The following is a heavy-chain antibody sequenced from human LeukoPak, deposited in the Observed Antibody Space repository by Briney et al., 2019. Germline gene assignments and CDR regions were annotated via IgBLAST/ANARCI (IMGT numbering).Heavy chain of an antibody. D-gene: IGHD3-22*01. CDR1: GGSVSSGSSY. V-gene: IGHV4-61*01. CDR3: ARDTSPYDSSGYVFDY. J-gene: IGHJ4*02. CDR2: IYYRGST. Sequence: SETLSLTCTVSGGSVSSGSSYWSWIRQPPGKGLEWIGYIYYRGSTNYNPSLKSRVTISIDTSKNQFSLKLSSVTAADTAVYYCARDTSPYDSSGYVFDYWGQGTLVTVSS.